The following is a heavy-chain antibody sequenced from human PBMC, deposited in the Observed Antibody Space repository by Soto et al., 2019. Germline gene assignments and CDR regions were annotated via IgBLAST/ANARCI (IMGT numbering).Heavy chain of an antibody. Sequence: GGSLRLSCAASGFTFSSYWMSWVRQAPGKGLEWVANIKQDGSEKYYVDSVKGRFTISRDNAKNSLYLQMNSLRAEDTAVYYCARDSRWVCSSTSCYGFYYYYYGMDVWGQGTTVTVSS. D-gene: IGHD2-2*01. CDR2: IKQDGSEK. CDR1: GFTFSSYW. CDR3: ARDSRWVCSSTSCYGFYYYYYGMDV. J-gene: IGHJ6*02. V-gene: IGHV3-7*05.